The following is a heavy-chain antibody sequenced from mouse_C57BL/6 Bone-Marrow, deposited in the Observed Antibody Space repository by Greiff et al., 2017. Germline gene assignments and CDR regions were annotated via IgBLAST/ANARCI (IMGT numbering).Heavy chain of an antibody. V-gene: IGHV5-6*01. CDR1: GFTFSSYG. J-gene: IGHJ2*01. CDR2: ISSGGSYT. CDR3: ERQAYDSSYRYYVDY. D-gene: IGHD1-1*01. Sequence: EVKLMESGRVLVKPGGSLKLSCATSGFTFSSYGMSWVRQTPDKRLEWVATISSGGSYTYYPDSVKGRFTISRDNAKNTLYLQMSSLKSEDTAMYNCERQAYDSSYRYYVDYWGQGTTLTVSS.